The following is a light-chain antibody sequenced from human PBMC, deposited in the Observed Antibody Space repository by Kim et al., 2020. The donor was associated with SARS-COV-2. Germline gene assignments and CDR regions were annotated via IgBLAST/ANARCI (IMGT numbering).Light chain of an antibody. J-gene: IGLJ3*02. CDR1: SGGIASNS. CDR2: ENN. V-gene: IGLV6-57*01. CDR3: QSFDSNIQV. Sequence: KPVTVSSPRSSGGIASNSVQCYQQRPGSSPIAVIFENNQRPSGVPDRFSGSIDSSSNSASLTISGLKTEDEADYYCQSFDSNIQVFGGGTQLTVL.